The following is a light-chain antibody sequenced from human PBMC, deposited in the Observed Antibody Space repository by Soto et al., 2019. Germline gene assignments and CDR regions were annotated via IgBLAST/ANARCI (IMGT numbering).Light chain of an antibody. CDR2: DAS. Sequence: EIVLTQSPGTLSLSPGERATLSGRSSQSVSSYLAWYQQKPGQAPRLLIYDASNRATGIPPRFSGSGSGTDFTLTISSLEPEDFAVYYCQQHSNWPPITVGQGTRLEIK. CDR3: QQHSNWPPIT. CDR1: QSVSSY. J-gene: IGKJ5*01. V-gene: IGKV3-11*01.